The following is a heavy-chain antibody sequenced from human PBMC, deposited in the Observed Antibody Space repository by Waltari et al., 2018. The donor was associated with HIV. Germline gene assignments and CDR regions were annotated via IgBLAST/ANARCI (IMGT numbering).Heavy chain of an antibody. Sequence: QLQLQESGPGLVKPSETLSLTCIFSCGSISSSRYHWGWISRRRGKRLEWIGSIYYSGITYYNPSLKSRVTISVDTSNNQVSLKLSSVTAADTAVYDCARDRIVGATPYFDYWGQGTLVTVSS. J-gene: IGHJ4*02. V-gene: IGHV4-39*07. CDR3: ARDRIVGATPYFDY. D-gene: IGHD1-26*01. CDR1: CGSISSSRYH. CDR2: IYYSGIT.